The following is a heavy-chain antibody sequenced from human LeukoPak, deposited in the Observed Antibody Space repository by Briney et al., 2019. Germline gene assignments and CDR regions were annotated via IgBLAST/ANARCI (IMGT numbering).Heavy chain of an antibody. CDR1: GVSIGSFY. D-gene: IGHD6-19*01. V-gene: IGHV4-59*01. CDR3: ARVRRGYSSGCYFDY. Sequence: PETLSLSCTVSGVSIGSFYRSWVRQPPGKGLEWIWYIYYSGSTNYNPSLKSRVTISVDTSKNQFSLKLSSVTAADTAVYYCARVRRGYSSGCYFDYWGQGTLVTVSS. CDR2: IYYSGST. J-gene: IGHJ4*02.